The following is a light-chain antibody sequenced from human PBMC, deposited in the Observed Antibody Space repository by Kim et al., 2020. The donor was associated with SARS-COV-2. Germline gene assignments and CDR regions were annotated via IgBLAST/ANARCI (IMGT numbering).Light chain of an antibody. J-gene: IGKJ1*01. Sequence: EIVLTQSPATLSLSPGERATLSCRTSQSVSIYLAWYQQRPAQAPRLLIYDASNRATGIPARFSGSGSGTDFTLTISSLEPEDFAVYYYNKRYHWWGFGQGTKVDIK. CDR2: DAS. CDR1: QSVSIY. CDR3: NKRYHWWG. V-gene: IGKV3-11*01.